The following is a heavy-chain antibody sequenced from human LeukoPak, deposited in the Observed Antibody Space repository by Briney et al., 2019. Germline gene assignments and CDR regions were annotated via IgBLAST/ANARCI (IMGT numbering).Heavy chain of an antibody. V-gene: IGHV7-4-1*02. J-gene: IGHJ5*02. D-gene: IGHD6-13*01. CDR2: INTNTGNP. CDR1: GGTFSSYG. CDR3: ARGLVAAADLYFYNWFDP. Sequence: ASVKVSCKASGGTFSSYGISWVRQAPGQGLEWMGWINTNTGNPTYAQGFTGRFVFSLDTSVSTAYLQISSLKAEDTAVYYCARGLVAAADLYFYNWFDPWGQGTLVTVSS.